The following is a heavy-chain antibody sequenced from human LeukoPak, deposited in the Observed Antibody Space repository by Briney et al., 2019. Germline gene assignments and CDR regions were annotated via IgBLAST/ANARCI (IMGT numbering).Heavy chain of an antibody. V-gene: IGHV3-64*01. CDR2: ISSNGGST. J-gene: IGHJ4*02. CDR1: GFTFSSYV. CDR3: ARDATKYYDRSGLGKPPVDY. D-gene: IGHD3-22*01. Sequence: GGSLRLSCAASGFTFSSYVMHWVRQAPGKGLEYVSGISSNGGSTYYANSVKGRFTITRDNSNNTLHLQMGSLRAEDMAVYYCARDATKYYDRSGLGKPPVDYLGQGALVTVSS.